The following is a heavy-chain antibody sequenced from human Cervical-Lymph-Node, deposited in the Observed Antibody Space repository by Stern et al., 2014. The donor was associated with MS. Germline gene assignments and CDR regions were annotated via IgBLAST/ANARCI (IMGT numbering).Heavy chain of an antibody. CDR2: IYPGDSDT. D-gene: IGHD6-13*01. CDR3: ARRRATSLSWSGVDV. Sequence: EVQLIESGAEVKKPGEALKISCKGSGYRFTSYWIGWVRQMPGKGLEWMGIIYPGDSDTRYSPSFQGQVTISADKSRTTAYLQWSSLKASDTAIYYCARRRATSLSWSGVDVWGQGTTVTVSS. CDR1: GYRFTSYW. V-gene: IGHV5-51*03. J-gene: IGHJ6*02.